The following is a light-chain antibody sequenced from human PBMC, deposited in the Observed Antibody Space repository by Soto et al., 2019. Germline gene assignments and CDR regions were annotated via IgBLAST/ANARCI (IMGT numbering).Light chain of an antibody. CDR2: SAS. CDR3: QQLYRYPIT. J-gene: IGKJ5*01. CDR1: QGISNS. Sequence: DIQITQSPSSLSSCVVDIVTINCRASQGISNSLAWYQQKPGKATKLLIYSASTLQSGVPSRFSGGFSGTEFTLTISSLQPEDFATYYCQQLYRYPITFGQGTRLGIK. V-gene: IGKV1-9*01.